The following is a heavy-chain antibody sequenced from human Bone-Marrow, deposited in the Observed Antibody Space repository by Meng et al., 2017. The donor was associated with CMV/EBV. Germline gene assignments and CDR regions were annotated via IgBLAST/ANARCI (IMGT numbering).Heavy chain of an antibody. CDR3: ARGWVGIGH. D-gene: IGHD1-26*01. Sequence: GESLKISCAASGFTFSSYWMHWVRQAPGKGLVWVSRINSDGSSTSYADSVKGRFTISRDNAKNTLYLQMNSLRAEDTAVYYCARGWVGIGHWGQGTLVTVSS. CDR2: INSDGSST. CDR1: GFTFSSYW. V-gene: IGHV3-74*01. J-gene: IGHJ4*02.